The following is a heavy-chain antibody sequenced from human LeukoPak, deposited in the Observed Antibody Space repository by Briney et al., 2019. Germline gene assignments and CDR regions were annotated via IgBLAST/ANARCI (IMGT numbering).Heavy chain of an antibody. CDR1: GGSISSSSYY. D-gene: IGHD1-1*01. CDR2: IYYSGST. CDR3: ARVYGTLDY. V-gene: IGHV4-39*07. J-gene: IGHJ4*02. Sequence: PSETLSLTCTVSGGSISSSSYYWGWIRQPPGKGLEWIGSIYYSGSTYYNPSLKSRVTISVDTSKNQFSLKLSPVTAADTAVYYCARVYGTLDYWGQGTLVTVSS.